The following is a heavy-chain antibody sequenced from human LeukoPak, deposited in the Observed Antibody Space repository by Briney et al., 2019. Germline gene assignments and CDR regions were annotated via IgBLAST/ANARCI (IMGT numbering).Heavy chain of an antibody. Sequence: SETLSLTCTVSGGSISSCSYYWGWIRQPPGKGLEWIGSIYYSGSTYYNPSLKSRVTISVDTSKNQFSLKLSSVTAADTAVYYCARGEEWELSNWAFDIWGQGTMVTVSS. D-gene: IGHD1-26*01. V-gene: IGHV4-39*07. CDR2: IYYSGST. CDR3: ARGEEWELSNWAFDI. CDR1: GGSISSCSYY. J-gene: IGHJ3*02.